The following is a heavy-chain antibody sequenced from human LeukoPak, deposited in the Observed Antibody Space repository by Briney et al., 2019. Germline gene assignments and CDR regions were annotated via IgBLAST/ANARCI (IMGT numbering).Heavy chain of an antibody. V-gene: IGHV4-39*01. CDR2: IYYSGST. CDR1: GFTFSSYSIN. Sequence: GSLRLSCAASGFTFSSYSINWVRQAPGKGLEWIGSIYYSGSTYYNPSLKSRVTISVDTSKNQFSLKLSSVTAADTAVYYCARHGDYRSYCYYGMDVWGQGTTVTVSS. J-gene: IGHJ6*02. CDR3: ARHGDYRSYCYYGMDV. D-gene: IGHD4-11*01.